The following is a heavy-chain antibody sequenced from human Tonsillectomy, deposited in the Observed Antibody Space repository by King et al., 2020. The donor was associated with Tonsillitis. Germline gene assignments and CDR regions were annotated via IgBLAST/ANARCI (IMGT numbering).Heavy chain of an antibody. J-gene: IGHJ3*02. V-gene: IGHV5-10-1*03. CDR2: IDPSDSYT. Sequence: VQLVESGAEVKKPGESLRISCKGSGYSFTSYWISWVRQMPVKGLEWMGRIDPSDSYTNYSPSFQGHVTISADKSLSTAYLQWSSLKASDTSMYYCQAHYYDSSGYYGAFYIWGQGTMVTVSS. CDR1: GYSFTSYW. D-gene: IGHD3-22*01. CDR3: QAHYYDSSGYYGAFYI.